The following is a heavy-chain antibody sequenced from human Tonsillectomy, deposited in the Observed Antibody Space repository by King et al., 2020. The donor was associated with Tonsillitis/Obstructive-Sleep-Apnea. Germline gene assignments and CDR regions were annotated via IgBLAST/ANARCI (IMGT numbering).Heavy chain of an antibody. V-gene: IGHV5-10-1*03. J-gene: IGHJ6*02. D-gene: IGHD5-18*01. CDR3: ARLVDTAMESDFYYGMDV. CDR1: GYSFINYW. Sequence: VQLVESGAEVKKPGESLRISCKGSGYSFINYWITWVRQMPGKGLEWMGRIDPSDSYINYNPSFQGHVAISIDKSISTAYLQWTSLKASDTAMYYCARLVDTAMESDFYYGMDVWGQGTTVTVSS. CDR2: IDPSDSYI.